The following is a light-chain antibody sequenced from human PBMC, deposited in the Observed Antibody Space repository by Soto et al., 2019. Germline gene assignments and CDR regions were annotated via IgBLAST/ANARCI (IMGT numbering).Light chain of an antibody. CDR3: SSYAGNNNDV. CDR2: EVT. J-gene: IGLJ1*01. V-gene: IGLV2-8*01. Sequence: QSALTQPPSASVSPGQSVTFSCTGTSSDIGDYNYVSWYQQHPGKAPKLMIYEVTKRPSGVPDRFSGSKSGNTASLPVSGIQADDEADYYCSSYAGNNNDVLRTATKVTVL. CDR1: SSDIGDYNY.